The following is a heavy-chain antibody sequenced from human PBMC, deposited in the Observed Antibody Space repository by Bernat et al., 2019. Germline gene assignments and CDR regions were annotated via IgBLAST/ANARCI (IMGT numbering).Heavy chain of an antibody. Sequence: QVQLVESGGGLVKPGGSLRLSCAASGFTFSDYYMSWIRQAPGKGLEWVSYISISSCYTNYADSVKGRFTISRDNAKNSLYLQMNSLRAEDTAVYYCARAGYCSGGSCYYHFDYWGQGTLVTVSS. CDR1: GFTFSDYY. CDR2: ISISSCYT. D-gene: IGHD2-15*01. CDR3: ARAGYCSGGSCYYHFDY. V-gene: IGHV3-11*05. J-gene: IGHJ4*02.